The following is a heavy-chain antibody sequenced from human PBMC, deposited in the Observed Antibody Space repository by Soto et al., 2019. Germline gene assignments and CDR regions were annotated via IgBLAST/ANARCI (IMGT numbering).Heavy chain of an antibody. CDR3: ARLDTMIVGGYFQH. CDR2: IYPGDSDT. D-gene: IGHD3-22*01. Sequence: GESLKISCKVSGYSFTSDWIGWWRQMPGKGLEWMGIIYPGDSDTRYSPSFQGQVTISADKSISTAYLQWSSLKASDTAMYYCARLDTMIVGGYFQHWGQGTLVTVSS. CDR1: GYSFTSDW. V-gene: IGHV5-51*01. J-gene: IGHJ1*01.